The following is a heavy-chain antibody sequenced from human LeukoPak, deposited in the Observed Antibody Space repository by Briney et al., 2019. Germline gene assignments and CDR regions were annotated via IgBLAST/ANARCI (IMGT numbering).Heavy chain of an antibody. CDR1: GYTFIDYY. CDR2: INPNSGGT. V-gene: IGHV1-2*02. Sequence: ASVKVSCKASGYTFIDYYMHWARQAPGQGLEWMGWINPNSGGTNFAQKFQGRVTMTRDTSISTAYMELSRLRSDDTAVYYCARDPLNYYDSSGGGDYYGMDVWGQGTTVTVSS. D-gene: IGHD3-22*01. CDR3: ARDPLNYYDSSGGGDYYGMDV. J-gene: IGHJ6*02.